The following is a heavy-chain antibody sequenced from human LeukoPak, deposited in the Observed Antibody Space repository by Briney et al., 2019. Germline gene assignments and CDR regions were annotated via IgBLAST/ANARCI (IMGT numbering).Heavy chain of an antibody. Sequence: PSETLSLTCTVSGGSISSGGYYWSWIRQHPGKGLEWIGYIYYSGSTYYNPSLKSRVTISVDTSKNQFSLKLSSVTAADTAVYYCARDGVRRYCNGGSCASYNWFDPWGQGTLVTVSS. J-gene: IGHJ5*02. V-gene: IGHV4-31*03. CDR3: ARDGVRRYCNGGSCASYNWFDP. D-gene: IGHD2-15*01. CDR2: IYYSGST. CDR1: GGSISSGGYY.